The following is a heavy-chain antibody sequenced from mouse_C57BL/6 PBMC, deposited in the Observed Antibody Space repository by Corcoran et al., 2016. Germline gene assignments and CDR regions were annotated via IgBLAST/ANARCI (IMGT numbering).Heavy chain of an antibody. CDR1: GYTFTDYC. Sequence: EVQLQQSGPVLVKPGASVKMSCKASGYTFTDYCMNWVKQSHGKSLEWIGVINPYNGGTSYNQKFKGKATLTVDKSSSTAYMELNSLTSEDSAVYYCAREEYDRYFDVWGRGTTVTVSS. D-gene: IGHD2-14*01. V-gene: IGHV1-19*01. CDR3: AREEYDRYFDV. CDR2: INPYNGGT. J-gene: IGHJ1*03.